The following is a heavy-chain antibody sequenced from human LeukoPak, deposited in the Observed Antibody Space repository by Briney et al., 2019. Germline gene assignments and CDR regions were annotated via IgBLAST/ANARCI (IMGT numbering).Heavy chain of an antibody. CDR2: IYYSGST. J-gene: IGHJ4*02. CDR3: ARAMGGSYFDY. V-gene: IGHV4-59*01. D-gene: IGHD1-26*01. CDR1: GGSISSYY. Sequence: SETLSLTCTVSGGSISSYYWSWIRQPPGKGLEWIGYIYYSGSTNYNPSLKSRVTISVDTSKNQFSLKLSSVTAADTAVYYCARAMGGSYFDYWGQGTLVTVSS.